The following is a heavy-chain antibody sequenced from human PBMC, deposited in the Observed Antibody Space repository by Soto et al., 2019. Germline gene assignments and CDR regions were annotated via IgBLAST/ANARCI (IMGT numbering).Heavy chain of an antibody. CDR1: GYTFTGYY. D-gene: IGHD2-8*01. Sequence: ASVKVSCKASGYTFTGYYMHWVRQAPGQGLEWMGWINPNSGGTNYAQKIQGRVTMTRDTSISTAYMELSRLRSDDTAVYYCARDIVLMVYATSYYYYYGMDVWGQGTTVIVSS. J-gene: IGHJ6*02. V-gene: IGHV1-2*02. CDR2: INPNSGGT. CDR3: ARDIVLMVYATSYYYYYGMDV.